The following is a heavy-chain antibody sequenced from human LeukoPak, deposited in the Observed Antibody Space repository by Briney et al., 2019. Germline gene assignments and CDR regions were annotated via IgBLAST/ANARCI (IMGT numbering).Heavy chain of an antibody. Sequence: SETLSLTCTVSGGSISSSSYYWGWIRQPPGNGLEWIGSIYYSGSTYYNPSLKSRVTISVDTSKNQFSLKLSSVTAADTAVYYCAREVSGSYLYYYYYYMDVWGKGTTVTISS. V-gene: IGHV4-39*07. D-gene: IGHD1-26*01. CDR1: GGSISSSSYY. CDR3: AREVSGSYLYYYYYYMDV. CDR2: IYYSGST. J-gene: IGHJ6*03.